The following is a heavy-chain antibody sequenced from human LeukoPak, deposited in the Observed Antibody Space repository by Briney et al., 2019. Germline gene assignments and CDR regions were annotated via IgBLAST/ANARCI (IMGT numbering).Heavy chain of an antibody. CDR1: GGSFSGYY. Sequence: PSETLSVTCAVYGGSFSGYYWSWIRQPPGKGLEWIGEINLSGSTNYNPSVKSRVTISVDTSKNQFSLKLSSVTAADTAVYYCASRPRKYYDYVWGSYLLDYWGQGTLVTVSS. V-gene: IGHV4-34*01. CDR2: INLSGST. CDR3: ASRPRKYYDYVWGSYLLDY. D-gene: IGHD3-16*02. J-gene: IGHJ4*02.